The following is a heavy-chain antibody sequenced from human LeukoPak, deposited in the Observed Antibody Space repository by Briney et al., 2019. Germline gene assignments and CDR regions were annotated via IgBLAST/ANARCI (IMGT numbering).Heavy chain of an antibody. CDR2: IIPMFGTT. Sequence: SVKVSCKASGGPFISFALSWVRHAPGQGLEWTGGIIPMFGTTNYAQKFQGRITITADKSTSTVYMELSSLTSEDTAIYYCARSEEGFLEFLCGDSWGQGTLVTVSS. CDR1: GGPFISFA. CDR3: ARSEEGFLEFLCGDS. V-gene: IGHV1-69*06. D-gene: IGHD3-3*01. J-gene: IGHJ4*02.